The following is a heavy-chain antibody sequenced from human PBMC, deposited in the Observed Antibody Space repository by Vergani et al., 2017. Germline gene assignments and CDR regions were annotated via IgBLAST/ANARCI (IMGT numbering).Heavy chain of an antibody. D-gene: IGHD4-17*01. CDR2: INPSGGST. CDR1: GYTFTNHH. Sequence: VQLVQSGTEVKKPGASVKIACKTSGYTFTNHHLHWVRQAPGQGLEWMGIINPSGGSTTYAQQFQGRLTMTRDTSTSTAYMELSSLRSEDTAVYYCARMDYGVNPYYYGMDVWGQXP. V-gene: IGHV1-46*01. CDR3: ARMDYGVNPYYYGMDV. J-gene: IGHJ6*02.